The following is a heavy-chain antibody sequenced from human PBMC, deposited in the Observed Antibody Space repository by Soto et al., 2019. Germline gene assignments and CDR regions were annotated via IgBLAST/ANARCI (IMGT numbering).Heavy chain of an antibody. D-gene: IGHD2-15*01. CDR1: GGTFSSYA. V-gene: IGHV1-69*13. Sequence: SVKVSCKASGGTFSSYAISWVRQAPGQGLEWMGGIIPIFGTANYAQKFQGRVTITADESTSTAYMELSSLRSEDTAVYYCALPGCSGGSCPSSSGWYDDTFGYWGQGTLVTVSS. CDR3: ALPGCSGGSCPSSSGWYDDTFGY. CDR2: IIPIFGTA. J-gene: IGHJ4*02.